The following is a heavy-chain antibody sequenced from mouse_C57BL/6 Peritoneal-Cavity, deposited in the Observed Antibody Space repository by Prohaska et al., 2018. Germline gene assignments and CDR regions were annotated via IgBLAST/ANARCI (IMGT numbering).Heavy chain of an antibody. J-gene: IGHJ3*01. CDR1: GFTFSDYG. CDR3: ARRAMVTTVFGFAY. D-gene: IGHD2-2*01. V-gene: IGHV5-17*01. Sequence: EVQLVESGGGLVKPGGSLKLSCAASGFTFSDYGMNWVRKAPENGLDWVAYMMSGSSTIDYADTVKVRFTSSRDNAKNTLFLQMTSLRSEDTAMYYCARRAMVTTVFGFAYWGQGTLVTVSA. CDR2: MMSGSSTI.